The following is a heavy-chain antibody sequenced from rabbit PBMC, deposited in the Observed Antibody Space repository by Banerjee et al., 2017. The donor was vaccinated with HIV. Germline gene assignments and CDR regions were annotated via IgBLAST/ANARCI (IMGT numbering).Heavy chain of an antibody. CDR2: IYAGSSGST. CDR3: ARGDFAPYFNL. D-gene: IGHD4-2*01. J-gene: IGHJ4*01. Sequence: QSLEESGGDLVKPGASLTLTCTASGIDFSSYYYMCWVRQAPGKGLEWIACIYAGSSGSTYYASWAKGRFTISKTSSTTVTLQMTSLTAADTATYFCARGDFAPYFNLWGPGTLVTVS. V-gene: IGHV1S40*01. CDR1: GIDFSSYYY.